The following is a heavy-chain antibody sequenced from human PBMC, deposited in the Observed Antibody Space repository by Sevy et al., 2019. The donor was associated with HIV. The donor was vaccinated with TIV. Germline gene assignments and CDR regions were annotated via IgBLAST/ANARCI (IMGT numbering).Heavy chain of an antibody. CDR1: GFTFRSYA. D-gene: IGHD6-19*01. J-gene: IGHJ6*02. Sequence: GGSLRLSCEAAGFTFRSYAMHWVRQAPGKGLEWVVLIGFDGSYHYHADSVKGRFNISRDNSKNTLFLEMNSLTPEDTAVYYCGRVVGQWLIDTYGMDVWGQGTTVTVSS. CDR2: IGFDGSYH. V-gene: IGHV3-30*04. CDR3: GRVVGQWLIDTYGMDV.